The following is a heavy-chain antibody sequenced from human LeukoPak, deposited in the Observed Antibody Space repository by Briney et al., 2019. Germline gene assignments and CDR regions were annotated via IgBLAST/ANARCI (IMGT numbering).Heavy chain of an antibody. CDR3: ARHRRVGPYSSSWYGVYYYYMDV. CDR2: IYPGDSDT. D-gene: IGHD6-13*01. J-gene: IGHJ6*03. CDR1: GYSFTSYW. Sequence: GESLKTSCKGSGYSFTSYWIGWVRQMPGKGLEWMGIIYPGDSDTRYSPSFQGQVTISADKSISTAYLQWSSLKASDTAMYYCARHRRVGPYSSSWYGVYYYYMDVWGKGTTVTVSS. V-gene: IGHV5-51*01.